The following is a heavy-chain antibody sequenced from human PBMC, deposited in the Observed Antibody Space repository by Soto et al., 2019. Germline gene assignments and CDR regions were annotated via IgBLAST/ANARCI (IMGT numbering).Heavy chain of an antibody. V-gene: IGHV3-7*01. J-gene: IGHJ3*02. CDR2: IKQDGSEK. CDR1: AFTFSSYW. Sequence: GGSLRLSCAASAFTFSSYWMSWVRQAPGKGLEWVANIKQDGSEKYYVDSVKGRFTISRDNAKNSLYLQMNSLRAEDTAVYYCARSLTGDRWTDAFDIWGQGTMVTVSS. D-gene: IGHD7-27*01. CDR3: ARSLTGDRWTDAFDI.